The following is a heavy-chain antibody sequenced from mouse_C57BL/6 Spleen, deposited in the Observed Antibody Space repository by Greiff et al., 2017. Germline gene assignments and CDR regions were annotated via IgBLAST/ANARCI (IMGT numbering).Heavy chain of an antibody. CDR1: GYSFTGYY. J-gene: IGHJ4*01. CDR3: ARKVYYAMDY. CDR2: INPSTGGT. Sequence: EVQVVESGPELVKPGASVKISCKASGYSFTGYYMNRVKQSPEKSLEWIGEINPSTGGTTYNQKFKAKATLTVDKSSSTAYMQLKSLTSEDSAVYYCARKVYYAMDYWGQGTSVTVSS. V-gene: IGHV1-42*01.